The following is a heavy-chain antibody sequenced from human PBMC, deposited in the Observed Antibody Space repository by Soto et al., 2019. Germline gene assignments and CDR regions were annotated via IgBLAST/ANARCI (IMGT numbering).Heavy chain of an antibody. CDR3: ARDSGWFDP. V-gene: IGHV4-39*01. Sequence: QLQLQESGPGLVRPSETLSLTCSVPGGSIRTTNYFWAWIRKPPGKDLEWIAGVYHSGSTYYNQSLKSRVTVSVDPSKNQFVLTMTSASAADTALYYCARDSGWFDPWGQGTLVTVSS. CDR1: GGSIRTTNYF. J-gene: IGHJ5*02. CDR2: VYHSGST.